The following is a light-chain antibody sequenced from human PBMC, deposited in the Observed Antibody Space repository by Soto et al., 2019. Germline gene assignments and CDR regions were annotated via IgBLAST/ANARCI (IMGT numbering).Light chain of an antibody. CDR3: CSYAGSYTFARNV. V-gene: IGLV2-11*01. J-gene: IGLJ1*01. CDR1: SSDVAIYNY. CDR2: DVS. Sequence: QSALTQPRSVSGSPGQSVTISCTGTSSDVAIYNYISWYQQHPGEAPKLMIHDVSERPSGAPDRFSGSKPGNTASLTISGLQAEDEADYYCCSYAGSYTFARNVFGTGTKVTVL.